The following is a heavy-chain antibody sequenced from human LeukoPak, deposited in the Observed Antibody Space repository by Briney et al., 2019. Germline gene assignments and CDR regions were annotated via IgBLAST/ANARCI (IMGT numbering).Heavy chain of an antibody. CDR1: GFIFSNYE. Sequence: PGGSLRLSCAASGFIFSNYEINWVRQAPGKGLEWVSYISSSGITMNYADSVKGRFTISRDNAKNSLHLQMNSLRAEDTAVYYCARGWWSGYDAKLDYWGQGALVTVSS. D-gene: IGHD5-12*01. J-gene: IGHJ4*02. CDR3: ARGWWSGYDAKLDY. CDR2: ISSSGITM. V-gene: IGHV3-48*03.